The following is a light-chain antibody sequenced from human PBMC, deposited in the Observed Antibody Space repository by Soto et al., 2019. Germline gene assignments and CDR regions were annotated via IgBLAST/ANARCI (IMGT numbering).Light chain of an antibody. Sequence: EIVLTQSPATLSLSPWERATLSCRASQSVSGYLAWYQQKPGQAPRLLIYDTSNRATGIPARFSGSGSGTDFTLTISSLEPEDFAVYYCHQRSNWPSTFGGGTKVEIK. V-gene: IGKV3-11*01. CDR2: DTS. CDR1: QSVSGY. CDR3: HQRSNWPST. J-gene: IGKJ4*01.